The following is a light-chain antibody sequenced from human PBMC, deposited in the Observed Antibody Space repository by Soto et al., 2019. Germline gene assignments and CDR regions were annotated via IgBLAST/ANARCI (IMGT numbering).Light chain of an antibody. CDR3: QTWGTGIRV. CDR1: SGHSNYA. Sequence: QPVLTQSPSASASLGASVKLTCILSSGHSNYAIAWHQQQPEKGPRYLMKVNSDGSHSKGDGIPDRFSGSSSGAERYLTISSLQSEDEADYYCQTWGTGIRVFGTGTKLTVL. J-gene: IGLJ1*01. V-gene: IGLV4-69*01. CDR2: VNSDGSH.